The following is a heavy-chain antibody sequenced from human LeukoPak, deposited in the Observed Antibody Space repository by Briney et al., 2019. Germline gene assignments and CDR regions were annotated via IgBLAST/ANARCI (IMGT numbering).Heavy chain of an antibody. V-gene: IGHV4-30-2*01. CDR2: INHSGST. J-gene: IGHJ4*02. CDR1: GGSISSGDYY. D-gene: IGHD6-13*01. CDR3: AREEGGAAGKGFDY. Sequence: PSQTLSLTCTVSGGSISSGDYYWSWIRQPPGKGLEWIGYINHSGSTYYKPSLKSRVTISVDRSKNHFSLNLSYVTAADTAVYYCAREEGGAAGKGFDYWGQGTPVTVSS.